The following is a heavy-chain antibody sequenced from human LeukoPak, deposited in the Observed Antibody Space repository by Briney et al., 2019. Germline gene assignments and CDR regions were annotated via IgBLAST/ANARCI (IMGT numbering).Heavy chain of an antibody. V-gene: IGHV3-21*01. CDR1: GFTFSSYE. Sequence: GGSLRLSCAASGFTFSSYEMNWVRQAPGKGLEWVSSISSSSSYIYYADSVKGRFTISRDNAKNSLYLQMNSLRAEDTAVYYCARGSVDTAMVYYYYYYMDVWGKGTTVTVSS. CDR3: ARGSVDTAMVYYYYYYMDV. D-gene: IGHD5-18*01. J-gene: IGHJ6*03. CDR2: ISSSSSYI.